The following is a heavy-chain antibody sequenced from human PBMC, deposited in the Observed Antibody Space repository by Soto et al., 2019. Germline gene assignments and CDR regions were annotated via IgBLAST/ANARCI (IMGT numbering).Heavy chain of an antibody. Sequence: QVQLQQSGPGLVKPSQTLSLTCTDSGGSISGDYYHWTWIRQSPEKGLEWIGYIHHSGSILYNPSLKSRLTISVDTSKNQFSLHLSSVTAADTAVYFCAREDDGGDTLDVWGQGTTVTVSS. D-gene: IGHD2-21*02. CDR1: GGSISGDYYH. V-gene: IGHV4-30-4*08. CDR2: IHHSGSI. CDR3: AREDDGGDTLDV. J-gene: IGHJ6*02.